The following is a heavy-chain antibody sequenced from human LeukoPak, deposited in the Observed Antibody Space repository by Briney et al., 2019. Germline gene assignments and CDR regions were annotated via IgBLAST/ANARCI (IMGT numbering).Heavy chain of an antibody. CDR3: ARNVPPLRYFDWLLVGSFDY. Sequence: PSETLSLTCTVSGGSISSYYWSWIRQPPGKGLEWIGYIYYSGSTNYNPSLKSRVTISVDTSKNQSSLTLSSVPAADTSPYYCARNVPPLRYFDWLLVGSFDYWGQGTLVTVSS. V-gene: IGHV4-59*01. CDR2: IYYSGST. J-gene: IGHJ4*02. CDR1: GGSISSYY. D-gene: IGHD3-9*01.